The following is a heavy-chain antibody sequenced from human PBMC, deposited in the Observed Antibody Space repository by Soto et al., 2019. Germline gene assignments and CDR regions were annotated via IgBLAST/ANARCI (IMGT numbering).Heavy chain of an antibody. CDR1: GGSIRTGGYY. CDR3: ATNGYYYDGSGPKYFQH. J-gene: IGHJ1*01. CDR2: IYYSGST. Sequence: QVQLQESGPGLVKPSQTLSLTCTVSGGSIRTGGYYWYWVRQRPGLGLECIGYIYYSGSTYYNPSLKSRVSITVDTSNNQFSLKLSSVTAADTAVYYCATNGYYYDGSGPKYFQHWGQGTLVTVSS. V-gene: IGHV4-31*03. D-gene: IGHD3-22*01.